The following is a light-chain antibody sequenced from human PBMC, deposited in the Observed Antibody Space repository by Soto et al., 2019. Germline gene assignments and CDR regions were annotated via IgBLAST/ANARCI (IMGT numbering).Light chain of an antibody. Sequence: VLTRPPSASGTPGQRIILSCSGSTSNIESHSVNWYQQVPGTAPRLLIITNNQRPSGVPDRFSGSKSGASASLAISGLQSEDEATYYCATWDDSRKGVFGTGTKVTVL. J-gene: IGLJ1*01. CDR2: TNN. CDR3: ATWDDSRKGV. V-gene: IGLV1-44*01. CDR1: TSNIESHS.